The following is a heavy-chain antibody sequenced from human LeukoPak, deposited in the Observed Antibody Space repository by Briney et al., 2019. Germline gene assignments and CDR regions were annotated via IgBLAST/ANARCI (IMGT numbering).Heavy chain of an antibody. Sequence: QPGGSLRLSCAPSEFTFSRHGMHWVRQAPGKGLEWVAIISNDGSRKYYAHSVEGRFTISRDNSKNTLYLQMDSLRAEDTAVYYCARDRAWNYFNYWGQGTLVTVSS. CDR3: ARDRAWNYFNY. CDR2: ISNDGSRK. V-gene: IGHV3-30*03. CDR1: EFTFSRHG. J-gene: IGHJ4*02. D-gene: IGHD3-3*01.